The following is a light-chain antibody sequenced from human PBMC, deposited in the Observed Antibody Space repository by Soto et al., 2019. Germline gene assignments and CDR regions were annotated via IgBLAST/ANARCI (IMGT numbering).Light chain of an antibody. CDR3: QHYGASPWT. J-gene: IGKJ1*01. CDR1: QSVSSN. CDR2: DAS. V-gene: IGKV3-11*01. Sequence: EIVLTQSPATLSLSPGERATLSCRASQSVSSNLAWYQQKPGQAPRLLFYDASNRATGIPARFTGSGSGTDFTLTISILEPEDFAVYYCQHYGASPWTFGQGTKVDI.